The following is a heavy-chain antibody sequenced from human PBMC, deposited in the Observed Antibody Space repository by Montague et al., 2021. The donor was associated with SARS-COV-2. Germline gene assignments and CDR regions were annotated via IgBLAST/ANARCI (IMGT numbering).Heavy chain of an antibody. D-gene: IGHD3-3*01. CDR1: GGSISSYF. CDR3: ARVVRYYDFWSGYTEYYYYGMDV. V-gene: IGHV4-59*01. J-gene: IGHJ6*02. CDR2: IYYSGTT. Sequence: SETLSLTCTVSGGSISSYFWSWIWQPPGKGLEWIGSIYYSGTTNYSPSLKSRVTISVDTSKNQFSLKLSPVTAADTAVYYCARVVRYYDFWSGYTEYYYYGMDVWGQGTTVTVSS.